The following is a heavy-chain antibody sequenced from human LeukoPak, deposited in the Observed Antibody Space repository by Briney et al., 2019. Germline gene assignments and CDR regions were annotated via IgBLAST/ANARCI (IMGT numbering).Heavy chain of an antibody. J-gene: IGHJ4*02. CDR2: ISSSSSTI. V-gene: IGHV3-48*02. Sequence: GGPLRLSCAASGYTFSSYSMNWVRQAPGKGLEWVSYISSSSSTIYYADSVKGRFTISRDNAKNSLYLQMNSLRDEDTAVYYCARGSYYNSAFDYWSQGTLVTVSS. CDR1: GYTFSSYS. D-gene: IGHD3-10*01. CDR3: ARGSYYNSAFDY.